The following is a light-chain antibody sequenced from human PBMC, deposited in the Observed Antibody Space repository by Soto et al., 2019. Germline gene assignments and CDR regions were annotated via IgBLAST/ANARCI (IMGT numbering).Light chain of an antibody. CDR3: QKYNSAPPA. V-gene: IGKV1-27*01. Sequence: DIQMTQSPSSLSASVGDRVTITCRASQGISNYLAWSQQNPGKVPKLLIYAASTLQSGVPSRFSGSGSETDFNLTISSLQPGDVATYYCQKYNSAPPAFGGGTKVQIK. J-gene: IGKJ4*01. CDR2: AAS. CDR1: QGISNY.